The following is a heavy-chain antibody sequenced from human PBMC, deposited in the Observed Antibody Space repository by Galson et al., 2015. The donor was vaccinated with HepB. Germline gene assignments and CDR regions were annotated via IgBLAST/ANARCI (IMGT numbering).Heavy chain of an antibody. CDR1: RFSFSDHY. V-gene: IGHV3-11*06. Sequence: SLRLSCAGSRFSFSDHYMSWIRQAPGKGLEWISFISSSSSHTASADSVKGRFTISRDNAKNSLYLQMRSLRVEDTAVYYCAREVTDMGYYSGMDVWGQGTTVTVSS. J-gene: IGHJ6*02. D-gene: IGHD5-18*01. CDR3: AREVTDMGYYSGMDV. CDR2: ISSSSSHT.